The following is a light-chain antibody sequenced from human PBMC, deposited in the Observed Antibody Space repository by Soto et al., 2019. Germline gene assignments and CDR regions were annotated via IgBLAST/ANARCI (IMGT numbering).Light chain of an antibody. CDR3: QQYNSYQWT. CDR1: QSISSW. CDR2: DAS. V-gene: IGKV1-5*01. Sequence: DIQMNQPPSTLSASVGDRVTITCRASQSISSWLAWYQQKPGKAPKLLIYDASSLESGVPSRFSGSGSGTEFTLTISSLQPDDFATYYCQQYNSYQWTFGQGTKVDIK. J-gene: IGKJ1*01.